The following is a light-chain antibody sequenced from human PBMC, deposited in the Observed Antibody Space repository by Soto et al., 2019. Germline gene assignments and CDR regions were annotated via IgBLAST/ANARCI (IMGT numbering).Light chain of an antibody. CDR1: QSLSFN. CDR2: AAS. CDR3: QQRSNWPPIT. J-gene: IGKJ5*01. Sequence: EIVMTQSPATLSVSPGERATLSCRASQSLSFNLAWYQQKPGQAPRLLIYAASTRATGIPARFSGSGFGTDFTLTISSLEPEDAAVYYCQQRSNWPPITFGQGTRLEIK. V-gene: IGKV3-11*01.